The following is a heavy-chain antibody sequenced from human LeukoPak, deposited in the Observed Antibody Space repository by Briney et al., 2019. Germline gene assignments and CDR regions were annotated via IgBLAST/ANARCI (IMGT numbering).Heavy chain of an antibody. V-gene: IGHV3-30*18. D-gene: IGHD1-26*01. CDR2: ISYDGSNK. Sequence: PGRSLRLSCAASGFTFGSYGMHWVRQAPGKGLEWVAVISYDGSNKYYADSVKGRFTISGDNSRNTLYLQMNSLRAEDTAVYYCAKAHSGSSFGDYWGQGTLVTVSS. CDR3: AKAHSGSSFGDY. CDR1: GFTFGSYG. J-gene: IGHJ4*02.